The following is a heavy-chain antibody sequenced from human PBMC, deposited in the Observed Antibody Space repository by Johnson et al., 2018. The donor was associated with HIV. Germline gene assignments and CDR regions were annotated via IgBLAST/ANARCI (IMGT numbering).Heavy chain of an antibody. CDR3: ARANWPGSAFDI. Sequence: VHLVESGGGLVQPGGSLRLSCAASGFTFSSYDMHWVRQGTGKGLEWVSAIGTAGDTYYPGSVKGRFTISRENAKNSLYLQMNSLRAGDTAMYYCARANWPGSAFDIWGQGTMVIVSS. CDR2: IGTAGDT. V-gene: IGHV3-13*01. D-gene: IGHD1-1*01. J-gene: IGHJ3*02. CDR1: GFTFSSYD.